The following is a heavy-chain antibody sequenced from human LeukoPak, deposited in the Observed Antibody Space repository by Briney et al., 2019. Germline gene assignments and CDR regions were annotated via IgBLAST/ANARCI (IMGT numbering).Heavy chain of an antibody. V-gene: IGHV3-73*01. D-gene: IGHD3-10*01. J-gene: IGHJ4*02. CDR3: TGVSYYNGWGY. CDR1: GFTFSASA. Sequence: GGSLTLFCAASGFTFSASAMHWVRQASGKGLEWVGRIRSKPNNYATAYGESVKGRFTISRDDSKNTAYLQMNSLKTEDTAVYYCTGVSYYNGWGYWGQGTLVTVSS. CDR2: IRSKPNNYAT.